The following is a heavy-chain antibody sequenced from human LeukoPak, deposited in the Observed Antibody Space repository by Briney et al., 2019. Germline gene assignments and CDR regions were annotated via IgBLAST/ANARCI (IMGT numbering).Heavy chain of an antibody. CDR1: GFPFSSSA. J-gene: IGHJ4*02. V-gene: IGHV3-23*01. Sequence: GGSLRLSCAASGFPFSSSAMSWVRQAPGKGLEWVSAISNNGGYTYYADSVQGRFTISRDNSENTLYLQMNSLRAEDTAIYYCARGGGGGVTHFDNWGQGTLVTVSS. CDR2: ISNNGGYT. D-gene: IGHD2-21*02. CDR3: ARGGGGGVTHFDN.